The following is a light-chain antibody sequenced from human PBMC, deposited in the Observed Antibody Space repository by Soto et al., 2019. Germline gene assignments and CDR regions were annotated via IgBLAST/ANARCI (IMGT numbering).Light chain of an antibody. Sequence: DVQLTESPSFLSPSIGESVTITCRASQVISTSLAWYQVKPGKAPKLLSYAASTLESGVPSRFRATVSGTEFSLTITSLKPEDFETYYCQQLFDSPITFGQGTRLEIK. V-gene: IGKV1-9*01. CDR1: QVISTS. CDR2: AAS. CDR3: QQLFDSPIT. J-gene: IGKJ5*01.